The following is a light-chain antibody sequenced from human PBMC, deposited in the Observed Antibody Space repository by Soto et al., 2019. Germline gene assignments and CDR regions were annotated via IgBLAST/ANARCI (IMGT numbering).Light chain of an antibody. CDR1: SSDVGGYNL. J-gene: IGLJ2*01. CDR3: CSYAGSSTFGV. CDR2: EGS. V-gene: IGLV2-23*01. Sequence: QSALTQPASVSGSPGQSITISCTGTSSDVGGYNLVSWYQQHPGKAPKLMIYEGSKRPSGVSNRFSDSKSGNTASLTISGLLAEDEADYYCCSYAGSSTFGVFGGGTKLTVL.